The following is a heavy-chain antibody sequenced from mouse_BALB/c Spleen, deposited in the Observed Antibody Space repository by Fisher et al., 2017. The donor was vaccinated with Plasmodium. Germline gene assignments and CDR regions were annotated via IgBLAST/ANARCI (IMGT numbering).Heavy chain of an antibody. J-gene: IGHJ4*01. CDR3: AKGDHGAMDY. Sequence: QKFKGKATLTVDKSSNTVHMELRSLTFEDSVVYYCAKGDHGAMDYWGQGTSVTVSS. D-gene: IGHD3-3*01. V-gene: IGHV1-20*01.